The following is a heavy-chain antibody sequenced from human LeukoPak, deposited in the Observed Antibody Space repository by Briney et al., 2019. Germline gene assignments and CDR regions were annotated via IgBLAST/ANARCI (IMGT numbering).Heavy chain of an antibody. CDR1: GFSFGDYA. V-gene: IGHV3-9*01. J-gene: IGHJ4*02. CDR2: ISWNSDTI. Sequence: GRSLRLSCAASGFSFGDYAMHWVRQAPGKGLEWVSGISWNSDTIGYVDSAKGRFTISRDNAKNSLYLQMNSLRAEDTALYYCAKDISGTYLAALDYWGQGTLVTVSS. CDR3: AKDISGTYLAALDY. D-gene: IGHD1-26*01.